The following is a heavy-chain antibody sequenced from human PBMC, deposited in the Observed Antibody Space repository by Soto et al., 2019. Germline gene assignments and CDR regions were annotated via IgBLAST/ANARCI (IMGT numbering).Heavy chain of an antibody. J-gene: IGHJ6*02. CDR3: ARRNTYYYGSGSYYNYYGMDV. V-gene: IGHV6-1*01. CDR2: TYYRSKWYN. Sequence: SQTRSLTWAISGDSVSSNSAAWNWIRQSPSRGLEWLGRTYYRSKWYNDYAVSVKSRITINPDTSKNQFSLQLNSVTPEDTAVYYCARRNTYYYGSGSYYNYYGMDVWGQGTTVTVSS. D-gene: IGHD3-10*01. CDR1: GDSVSSNSAA.